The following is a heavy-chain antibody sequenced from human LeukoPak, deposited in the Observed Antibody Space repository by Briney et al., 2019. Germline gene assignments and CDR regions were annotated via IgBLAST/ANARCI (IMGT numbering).Heavy chain of an antibody. V-gene: IGHV3-53*01. J-gene: IGHJ4*02. CDR3: APVVPTADLDY. Sequence: ETLSLTCTVSGGSISSYYWSWIRQPPGKGLEWVSVIYSGGATYYADSVKGRFTISRDNFKKTLFLQMNSLIVEDTAVYYCAPVVPTADLDYWGQGTLVTVSS. D-gene: IGHD2-2*01. CDR1: GGSISSYY. CDR2: IYSGGAT.